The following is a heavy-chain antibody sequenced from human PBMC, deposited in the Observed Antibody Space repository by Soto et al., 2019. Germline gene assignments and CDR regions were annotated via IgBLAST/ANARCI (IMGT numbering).Heavy chain of an antibody. D-gene: IGHD3-3*01. CDR1: AGSISSGGYY. J-gene: IGHJ4*02. Sequence: QVQLQESGPGLVKPSQTLSLTCTVSAGSISSGGYYWSWIRLHPGKGLEWIGYIYDSGSTYDNPSLKGRVTISVDTSKNQFPLKLSSVTAADTAVYYCAREPTIWGQGTLVTVSS. CDR2: IYDSGST. V-gene: IGHV4-31*03. CDR3: AREPTI.